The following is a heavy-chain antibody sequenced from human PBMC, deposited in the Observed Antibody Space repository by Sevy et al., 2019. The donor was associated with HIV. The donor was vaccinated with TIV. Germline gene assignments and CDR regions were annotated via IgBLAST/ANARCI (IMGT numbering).Heavy chain of an antibody. CDR3: AREENRELGTIPLDS. D-gene: IGHD7-27*01. CDR2: ISKSGSTT. CDR1: GFTFSHHN. Sequence: GGSLRLSCAASGFTFSHHNMNWDRQAPGKGLEWISYISKSGSTTYFADSVRGRFTISRDNAKNSLFLEMHSLTDEDTAVYYCAREENRELGTIPLDSWGRGIQVIVSS. V-gene: IGHV3-48*02. J-gene: IGHJ4*02.